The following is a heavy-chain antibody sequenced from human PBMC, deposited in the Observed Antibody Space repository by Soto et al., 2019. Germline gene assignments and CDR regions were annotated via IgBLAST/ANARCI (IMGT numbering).Heavy chain of an antibody. CDR2: IYYSGST. J-gene: IGHJ4*02. Sequence: SETLSLTCTVSGGSISSYYWSWIRQPPGKGLEWIGYIYYSGSTNYNPSLKSRVTISVDTSKNQFSLKLSSVTAADTAVYYCARLYGDLTPYYFDYWGQGTLVTVS. CDR3: ARLYGDLTPYYFDY. V-gene: IGHV4-59*01. CDR1: GGSISSYY. D-gene: IGHD4-17*01.